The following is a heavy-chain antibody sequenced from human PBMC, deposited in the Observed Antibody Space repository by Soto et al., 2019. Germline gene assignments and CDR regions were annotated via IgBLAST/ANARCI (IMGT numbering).Heavy chain of an antibody. V-gene: IGHV4-34*01. CDR1: GGSFSGYY. CDR3: AREAATVRPYYYYYYMDV. D-gene: IGHD4-4*01. CDR2: INHSGST. Sequence: SETLSLTCAVYGGSFSGYYWSWVRQPPGKGLEWIGEINHSGSTNYNPSLKRRVTLSVDRSKNQCSLKLSSVTDADTAVYYCAREAATVRPYYYYYYMDVWGKGTTVTVSS. J-gene: IGHJ6*03.